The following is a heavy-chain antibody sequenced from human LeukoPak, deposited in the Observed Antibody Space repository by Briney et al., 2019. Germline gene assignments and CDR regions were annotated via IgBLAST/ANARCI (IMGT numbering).Heavy chain of an antibody. CDR3: AKETTLRYFDY. D-gene: IGHD1-1*01. CDR2: ISYDGSNK. V-gene: IGHV3-30*18. CDR1: GFTFSSYG. J-gene: IGHJ4*02. Sequence: PGGSLRLSCAASGFTFSSYGMHWVRQAPGKGLEWVAVISYDGSNKRYADSVKGRFTISRDNSKNTVNLQMNSLRTEDTAVYYCAKETTLRYFDYWGQGTLVTVSS.